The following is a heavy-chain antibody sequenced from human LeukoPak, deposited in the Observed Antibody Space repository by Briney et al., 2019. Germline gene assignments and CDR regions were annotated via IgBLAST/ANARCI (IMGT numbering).Heavy chain of an antibody. J-gene: IGHJ4*02. Sequence: GGSLRLSCAASGFTFSTYEMNWLRQAPGKGLEWVSYISSSGSSIYYADSAKGRFTISRDNAKNSLYLHMNSLRAEDTAVYYCARGLGFCNGVSCYRYYFDYWGQGALVTVSP. CDR3: ARGLGFCNGVSCYRYYFDY. D-gene: IGHD2-15*01. CDR1: GFTFSTYE. CDR2: ISSSGSSI. V-gene: IGHV3-48*03.